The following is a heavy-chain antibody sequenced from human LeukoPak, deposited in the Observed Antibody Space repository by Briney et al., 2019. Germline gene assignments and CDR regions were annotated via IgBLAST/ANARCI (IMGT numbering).Heavy chain of an antibody. CDR1: GFTFSDHY. J-gene: IGHJ4*02. D-gene: IGHD3-16*01. CDR2: ISGSGNSI. V-gene: IGHV3-11*01. CDR3: GRGHWGIDY. Sequence: GGSLRLSCAASGFTFSDHYISWIRQVPGKGLEWVAYISGSGNSIDYADSVKGRFTISRDNAKNSVYLQMNSLRAEDTAVFYCGRGHWGIDYWGQGTLVTVSS.